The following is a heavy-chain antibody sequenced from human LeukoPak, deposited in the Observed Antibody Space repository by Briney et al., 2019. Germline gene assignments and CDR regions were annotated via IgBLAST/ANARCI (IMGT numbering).Heavy chain of an antibody. Sequence: SETLSLTCTVSGGSISSSSYYWGWIRQPPGKGLEWIGSIYYSGSTYYNPSLKSRVTISVDTSKNQFSLKLSSVTAADTAVYYCVGAARAFDAFDIWGQGTMVTVSS. CDR2: IYYSGST. D-gene: IGHD6-6*01. CDR3: VGAARAFDAFDI. CDR1: GGSISSSSYY. V-gene: IGHV4-39*01. J-gene: IGHJ3*02.